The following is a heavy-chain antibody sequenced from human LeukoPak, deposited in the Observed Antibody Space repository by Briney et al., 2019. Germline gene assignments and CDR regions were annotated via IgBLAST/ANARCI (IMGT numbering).Heavy chain of an antibody. CDR3: ATAHYDGSGYYLLG. J-gene: IGHJ4*02. Sequence: KVSCXASGGXFSSYAISWVRQAPGQGLEWMGGIIPIFGTANYAQKFQGRVTITADESTSTAYMELSSLRSEDTAVYYCATAHYDGSGYYLLGWGQGTLVTVSS. CDR2: IIPIFGTA. V-gene: IGHV1-69*01. CDR1: GGXFSSYA. D-gene: IGHD3-22*01.